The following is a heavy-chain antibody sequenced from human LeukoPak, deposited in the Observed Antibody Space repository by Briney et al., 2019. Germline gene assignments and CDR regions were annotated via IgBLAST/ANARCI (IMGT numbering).Heavy chain of an antibody. V-gene: IGHV1-2*02. CDR1: GYTFTGYY. D-gene: IGHD3-10*01. CDR2: INPNSGGT. CDR3: ARDRVVYYGSGSYLRSYNWFDP. J-gene: IGHJ5*02. Sequence: ASVKVSCKASGYTFTGYYMHWVRQAPGQGLEWMGWINPNSGGTNYAQKFQGRVTMTRDTSISTAYMELSSLRSEDTAVYYCARDRVVYYGSGSYLRSYNWFDPWGQGTLVTVSS.